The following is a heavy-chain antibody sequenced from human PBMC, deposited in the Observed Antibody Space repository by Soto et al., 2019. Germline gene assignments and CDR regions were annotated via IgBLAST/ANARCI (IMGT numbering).Heavy chain of an antibody. CDR3: ARGKSGFGAYYYYGMDV. D-gene: IGHD3-10*01. V-gene: IGHV4-34*01. J-gene: IGHJ6*02. CDR2: INHSGST. CDR1: GGSFSGYY. Sequence: SETLSLTCAVYGGSFSGYYWSWIRQPPGKGLEWIGEINHSGSTNYNPSLTSRVTISVDTSKNQFSLKLSSVTAADTAVYYCARGKSGFGAYYYYGMDVWGQGTTVTVSS.